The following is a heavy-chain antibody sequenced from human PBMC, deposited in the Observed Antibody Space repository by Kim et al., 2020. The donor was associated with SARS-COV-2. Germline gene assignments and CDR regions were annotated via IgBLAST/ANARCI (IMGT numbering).Heavy chain of an antibody. CDR1: GFTVSSNY. CDR3: GGSGSYTYYYYYGMDV. CDR2: IYSGGST. D-gene: IGHD3-10*01. V-gene: IGHV3-66*01. J-gene: IGHJ6*02. Sequence: GGSLRLSCAASGFTVSSNYMSWVRQAPGKGLEWVSVIYSGGSTYYADSVKGRFTISRDNSQKTLYLQMNSLRAEDTAVYYCGGSGSYTYYYYYGMDVWGQGTTVTVSS.